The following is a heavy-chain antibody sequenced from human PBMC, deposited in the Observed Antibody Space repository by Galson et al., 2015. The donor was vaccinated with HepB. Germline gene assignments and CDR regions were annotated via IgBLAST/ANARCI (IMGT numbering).Heavy chain of an antibody. CDR2: ISWNSGRT. J-gene: IGHJ4*02. CDR1: GFNFDDYG. D-gene: IGHD2-2*01. Sequence: SLRLSCAASGFNFDDYGMHWVRQAPGKGLEWVSGISWNSGRTDYAESVKGRFTISRDNAKNSLYLQMNSLRAEDTALYYCGKTPDYCSNNRCFPDYWGQGTLVTVSS. CDR3: GKTPDYCSNNRCFPDY. V-gene: IGHV3-9*01.